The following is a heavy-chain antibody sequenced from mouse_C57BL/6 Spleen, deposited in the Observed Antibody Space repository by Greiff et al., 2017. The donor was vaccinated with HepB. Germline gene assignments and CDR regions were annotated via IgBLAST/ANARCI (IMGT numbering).Heavy chain of an antibody. V-gene: IGHV5-9-1*02. D-gene: IGHD1-1*01. CDR2: ISSGGDYI. Sequence: EVKLVESGEGLVKPGGSLKLSCAASGFTFSSYAMSWVRQTPEKRLEWVAYISSGGDYIYYADTVKSRFTLSRDNARNTLYLQMSSMKSEDTAMYYGTRVPHITTVIDYWGQGTTLTVSS. CDR1: GFTFSSYA. CDR3: TRVPHITTVIDY. J-gene: IGHJ2*01.